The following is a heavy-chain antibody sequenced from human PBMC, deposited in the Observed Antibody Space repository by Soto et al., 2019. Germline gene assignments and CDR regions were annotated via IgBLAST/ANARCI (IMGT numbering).Heavy chain of an antibody. J-gene: IGHJ4*02. CDR2: ISANAGNI. V-gene: IGHV3-23*01. D-gene: IGHD6-13*01. CDR1: GFFFNGFD. Sequence: GGSLRLSCAASGFFFNGFDMSWVRQAPGMGLEWVSTISANAGNINYAGSVRGRFSISRDSSKNSVDLQMNSLRVEDTAVYFCTKGSIPAVGGVFFESWGQGTLVTVSS. CDR3: TKGSIPAVGGVFFES.